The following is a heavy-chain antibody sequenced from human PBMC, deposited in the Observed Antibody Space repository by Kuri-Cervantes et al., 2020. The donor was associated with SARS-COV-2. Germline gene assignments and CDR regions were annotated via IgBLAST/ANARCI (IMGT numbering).Heavy chain of an antibody. V-gene: IGHV3-48*02. D-gene: IGHD3-9*01. CDR2: ISSSSSTI. CDR1: GFNFSRTD. J-gene: IGHJ4*02. CDR3: ARGSEAGYYYFDY. Sequence: GESLKISCAASGFNFSRTDMNWVRQAPGKGLEWVSYISSSSSTIYYADSVKGRFTISRDNAKNSLYLQMNSLRDEDTAVYYCARGSEAGYYYFDYWGQGTLVTVSS.